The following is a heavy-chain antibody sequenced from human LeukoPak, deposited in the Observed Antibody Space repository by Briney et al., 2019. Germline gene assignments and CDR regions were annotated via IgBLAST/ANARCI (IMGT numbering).Heavy chain of an antibody. CDR3: ARGPKCSGGSCYSYYYGMDV. Sequence: PSQTLSLTCAVSGGSISSGGYSWSWIRQPPGKGLEWIGYIYHSGSTYYNPSLKSRVTISVDRSKNQFSLKLSSVTAADTAVYYCARGPKCSGGSCYSYYYGMDVWGQGTTVTASS. D-gene: IGHD2-15*01. J-gene: IGHJ6*02. CDR1: GGSISSGGYS. CDR2: IYHSGST. V-gene: IGHV4-30-2*01.